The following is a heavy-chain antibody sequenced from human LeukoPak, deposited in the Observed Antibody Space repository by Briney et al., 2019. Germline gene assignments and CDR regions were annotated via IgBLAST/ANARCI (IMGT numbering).Heavy chain of an antibody. CDR1: GFTFSSYW. D-gene: IGHD2-15*01. CDR2: IKADGSEK. CDR3: ARGGYSTFDY. V-gene: IGHV3-7*01. J-gene: IGHJ4*02. Sequence: GGSLRLSCAVSGFTFSSYWMTWVRQAPGKGLEWVASIKADGSEKYYVNSVKGRLTISRDNAKNSLYLQMNSLRAEDTAVYYCARGGYSTFDYWGQGTLVTVSS.